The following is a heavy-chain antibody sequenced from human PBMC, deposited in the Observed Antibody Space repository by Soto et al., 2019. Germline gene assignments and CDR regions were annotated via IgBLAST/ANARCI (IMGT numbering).Heavy chain of an antibody. CDR3: AREEPVSSWSPLDY. V-gene: IGHV3-74*01. Sequence: EVQLVESGGGLVQPGGSLRLSCVASGFIFRNFWMHWVRQAPGKGLVWVSRISSDGTTTHYVDSVRGRFTVSGDNAKNTLYLQVSSLRAEDTGVYFCAREEPVSSWSPLDYWGQGTLVTVSS. CDR1: GFIFRNFW. CDR2: ISSDGTTT. D-gene: IGHD6-13*01. J-gene: IGHJ4*02.